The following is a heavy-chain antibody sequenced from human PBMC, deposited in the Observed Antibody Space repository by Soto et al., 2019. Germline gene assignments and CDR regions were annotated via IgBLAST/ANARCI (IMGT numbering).Heavy chain of an antibody. V-gene: IGHV4-61*08. J-gene: IGHJ4*02. CDR3: ARLNHDYVWGSYRQYYFDY. Sequence: SETLSLTCTVSGGSISSGDYYWSWIRQHPGKGLEWIGYIYYSGSTNYNPSPKSRVTISVDTSKNQFSLKLSSVTAADTAVYYCARLNHDYVWGSYRQYYFDYWGQGTLVTVSS. D-gene: IGHD3-16*02. CDR1: GGSISSGDYY. CDR2: IYYSGST.